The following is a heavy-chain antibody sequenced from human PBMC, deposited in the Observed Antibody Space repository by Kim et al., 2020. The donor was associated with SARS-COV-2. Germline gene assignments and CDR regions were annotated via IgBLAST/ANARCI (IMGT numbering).Heavy chain of an antibody. CDR3: AKETGGYSGYEV. CDR2: ISYDGSNK. J-gene: IGHJ4*02. Sequence: GGSLRLSCAASGFTFSSYGMHWVRQAPGKGLEWVAVISYDGSNKYYADSVKGRFTISRDNSKNTLYLQMNSLRAEDTAVYYCAKETGGYSGYEVWGQGTLVTVSS. D-gene: IGHD5-12*01. V-gene: IGHV3-30*18. CDR1: GFTFSSYG.